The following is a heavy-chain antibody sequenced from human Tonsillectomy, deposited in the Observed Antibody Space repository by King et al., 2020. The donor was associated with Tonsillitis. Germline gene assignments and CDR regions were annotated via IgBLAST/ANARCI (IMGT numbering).Heavy chain of an antibody. CDR3: ARTAGIAAAGTFLDY. V-gene: IGHV5-10-1*03. J-gene: IGHJ4*02. CDR1: GYSFTTYW. D-gene: IGHD6-13*01. Sequence: QLVQSGAEVKKPGESLRISCKGSGYSFTTYWITWVRQMPGKGLEWMGTIDPSDSYTNYSPSFQGHVTISADKSINTAYLQWSSLKASDTAMYYRARTAGIAAAGTFLDYWGQGTLVTVSS. CDR2: IDPSDSYT.